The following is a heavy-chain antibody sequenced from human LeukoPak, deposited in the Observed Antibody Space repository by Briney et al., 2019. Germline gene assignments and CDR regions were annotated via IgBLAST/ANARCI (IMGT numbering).Heavy chain of an antibody. CDR2: INPNSGGT. Sequence: ASVKVSCKASGYTFTGYYMHWVRQAPGQGLEWMGWINPNSGGTNYAQKFQGRVTMTRDTSISTAYMELSRLRSDDTAVYYCARGGLLYTAMAPTDYWGQGTLVTVSS. V-gene: IGHV1-2*02. J-gene: IGHJ4*02. D-gene: IGHD5-18*01. CDR3: ARGGLLYTAMAPTDY. CDR1: GYTFTGYY.